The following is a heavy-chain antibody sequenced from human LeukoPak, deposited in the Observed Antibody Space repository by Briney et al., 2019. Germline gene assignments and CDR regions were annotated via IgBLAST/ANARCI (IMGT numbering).Heavy chain of an antibody. D-gene: IGHD3-10*02. V-gene: IGHV3-7*04. CDR3: TRENHYVFDL. J-gene: IGHJ4*02. CDR2: IKQDGSEM. CDR1: GFTFSNYW. Sequence: GGSLRLSCASSGFTFSNYWMTWVRQAPGKGLGWVANIKQDGSEMYYVDSVKGRFTISRDNAKDSLYLQVNSLRAEDTAVYYCTRENHYVFDLWGQGTLVTVSS.